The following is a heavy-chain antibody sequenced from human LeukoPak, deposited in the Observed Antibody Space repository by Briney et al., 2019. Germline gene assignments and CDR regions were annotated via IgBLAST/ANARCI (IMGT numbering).Heavy chain of an antibody. CDR3: ARYKGGSNLFFDY. CDR1: GYTFTNYY. CDR2: INPSGGST. J-gene: IGHJ4*02. Sequence: AASVKVSCKASGYTFTNYYIHWVRQAPGQGLEWMGIINPSGGSTTYAQKFQGRVTMTRDTSTSTVYMELSSLRSEDTAEYYCARYKGGSNLFFDYWGQGTLVTVSS. D-gene: IGHD1-26*01. V-gene: IGHV1-46*01.